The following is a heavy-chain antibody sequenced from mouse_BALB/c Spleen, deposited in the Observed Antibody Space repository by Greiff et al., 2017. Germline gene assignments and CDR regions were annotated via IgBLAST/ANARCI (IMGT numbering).Heavy chain of an antibody. Sequence: VQLQQPGAELVKPGAPVKLSCKASGYTFTSYWMNWVKQRPGRGLEWIGRIDPSDSETHYNQKFKDKATLTVDKSSSTAYIQLSSLTSEDSAVYYCARYDYDGYYAMDYWGQGTSVTVSS. V-gene: IGHV1-69*02. CDR2: IDPSDSET. CDR3: ARYDYDGYYAMDY. CDR1: GYTFTSYW. D-gene: IGHD2-4*01. J-gene: IGHJ4*01.